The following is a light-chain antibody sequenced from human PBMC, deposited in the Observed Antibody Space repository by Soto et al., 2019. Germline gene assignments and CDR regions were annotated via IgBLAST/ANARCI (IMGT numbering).Light chain of an antibody. Sequence: EIVLTQSPGTLSLSPGERATLSCRASQSVSSSSLAWYQQKPGQAPRLLIYGASSRATGIPDRFSGSGSGPDFPLTISRLEPEDFAVFYCQQYGSSPYTFGQWTKLEIK. V-gene: IGKV3-20*01. J-gene: IGKJ2*01. CDR1: QSVSSSS. CDR3: QQYGSSPYT. CDR2: GAS.